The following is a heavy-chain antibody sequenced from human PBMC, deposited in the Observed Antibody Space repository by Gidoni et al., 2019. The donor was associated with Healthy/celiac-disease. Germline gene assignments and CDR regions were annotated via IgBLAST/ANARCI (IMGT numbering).Heavy chain of an antibody. J-gene: IGHJ4*02. D-gene: IGHD2-2*01. V-gene: IGHV3-23*01. CDR3: ANQDSAKDCSSTSCRDY. Sequence: EVQLLESGGGLVQPGGSLRLSCAASGFTFSSYAMSWVRQAPGKGLEWVSAISGSGGSTYYADSVKGRFTISRDNSKNTLYLQMNSLRAEDTAVYYCANQDSAKDCSSTSCRDYWGQGTLVTVSS. CDR2: ISGSGGST. CDR1: GFTFSSYA.